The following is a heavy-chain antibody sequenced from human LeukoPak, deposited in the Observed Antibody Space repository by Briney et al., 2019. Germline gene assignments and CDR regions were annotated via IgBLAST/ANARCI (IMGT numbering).Heavy chain of an antibody. Sequence: SETLSLTCTVSGGSISSYYWSWIRQPPGKGLEWIGYIYYSGSTNYNPSLKSRVTISVDTSKNQLSLKLSSVTAADTAVYYCARDMKGFDIWGQGTMVTVSS. D-gene: IGHD3-16*01. J-gene: IGHJ3*02. CDR3: ARDMKGFDI. V-gene: IGHV4-59*01. CDR2: IYYSGST. CDR1: GGSISSYY.